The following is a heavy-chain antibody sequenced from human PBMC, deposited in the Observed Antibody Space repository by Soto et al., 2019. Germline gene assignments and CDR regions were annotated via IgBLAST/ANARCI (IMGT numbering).Heavy chain of an antibody. CDR3: ARDLVVATVRPGMDV. V-gene: IGHV1-46*01. J-gene: IGHJ6*02. CDR1: GYTFTRYY. D-gene: IGHD5-12*01. CDR2: INPSGGST. Sequence: ASVKVSCKACGYTFTRYYMHWVRQAPGQGLEWMGIINPSGGSTSYAQKFQGRVTMTRDTSTSTVYMELSSLRSEDTAVYYCARDLVVATVRPGMDVWGQGTTVTVSS.